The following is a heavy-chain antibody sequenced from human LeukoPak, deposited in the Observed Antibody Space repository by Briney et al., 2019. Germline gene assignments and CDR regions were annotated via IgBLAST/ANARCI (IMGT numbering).Heavy chain of an antibody. CDR1: GFTFSSYG. CDR2: ISYDGSNK. J-gene: IGHJ2*01. CDR3: AKDRTVGASYWYFDL. V-gene: IGHV3-30*18. Sequence: GGSLRLSCAASGFTFSSYGMHWVRQAPGKGLEWVAVISYDGSNKYYADSVKGRFTISRDSSRNTLFLHMNTLRAEDTAIYYCAKDRTVGASYWYFDLWGRGTLVTVSS. D-gene: IGHD1-26*01.